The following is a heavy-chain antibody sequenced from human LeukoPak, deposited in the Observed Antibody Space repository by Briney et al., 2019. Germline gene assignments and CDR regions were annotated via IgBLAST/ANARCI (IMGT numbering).Heavy chain of an antibody. V-gene: IGHV5-51*01. CDR3: ARRQWLVRTPGAFDI. J-gene: IGHJ3*02. Sequence: PGESLKISCKGSGYSFTSYWIGWVRQMPGKGLEWMGIIYPGDSDTRYSPSFQGQVTISADKSISTAYLQWSSLKASDTAMYYCARRQWLVRTPGAFDIWGQGTMVTVSS. CDR1: GYSFTSYW. CDR2: IYPGDSDT. D-gene: IGHD6-19*01.